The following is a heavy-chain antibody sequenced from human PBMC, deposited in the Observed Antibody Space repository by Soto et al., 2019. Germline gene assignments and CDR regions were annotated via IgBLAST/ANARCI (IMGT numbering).Heavy chain of an antibody. CDR1: GGSISSYY. V-gene: IGHV4-59*08. Sequence: PSVTLSLTCTVSGGSISSYYWILLLQPPGKGLEWIGYIYYSGSTNYNPSLKSRVTISVDTSKNQFSLKLSSVTAADTAVYYCARLAVAGQADYFDYWGQGTLVTVSS. J-gene: IGHJ4*02. D-gene: IGHD6-19*01. CDR3: ARLAVAGQADYFDY. CDR2: IYYSGST.